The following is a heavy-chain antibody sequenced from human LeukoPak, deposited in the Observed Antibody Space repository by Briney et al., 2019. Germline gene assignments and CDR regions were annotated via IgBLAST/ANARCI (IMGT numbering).Heavy chain of an antibody. CDR3: ARVIRGALRAAVFDI. Sequence: SETLSLTCTVSGYSISSGYYWGWIRQPPGKGLEWIGSIYHSGSTYYNPSLKSRVTISVDTSKNQFSLKLSSVTAADTAVYYCARVIRGALRAAVFDIWGQGTMVTVSS. CDR1: GYSISSGYY. CDR2: IYHSGST. V-gene: IGHV4-38-2*02. D-gene: IGHD3-10*01. J-gene: IGHJ3*02.